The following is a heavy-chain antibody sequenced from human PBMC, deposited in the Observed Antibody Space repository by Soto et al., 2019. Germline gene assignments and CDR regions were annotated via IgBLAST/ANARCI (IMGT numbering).Heavy chain of an antibody. Sequence: EVQLVESGGGLVKPGGSLRLSCAASGFTFSSYSMNWVRQAPGKGLEWVSSISSSSSYIYYADSVKGRFTISRDNAKNSLDLEMNSLRAEDTAVYYCARDYVVVVAATFYYYYGMDVWGQGTTVTVSS. CDR1: GFTFSSYS. J-gene: IGHJ6*02. V-gene: IGHV3-21*01. CDR2: ISSSSSYI. CDR3: ARDYVVVVAATFYYYYGMDV. D-gene: IGHD2-15*01.